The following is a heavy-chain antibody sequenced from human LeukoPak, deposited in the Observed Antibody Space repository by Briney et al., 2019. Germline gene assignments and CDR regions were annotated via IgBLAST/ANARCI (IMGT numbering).Heavy chain of an antibody. D-gene: IGHD6-19*01. CDR2: INPSGGST. J-gene: IGHJ4*02. Sequence: ASVKVSCKASGYTFTSYYMHWVRQAPGQGLEWMGIINPSGGSTSYAQKFQGRVTMTRDTSTSTVYKELSSLRSEDTAVYYCARAAPGQWLVLWGQGTLVTVSS. CDR3: ARAAPGQWLVL. V-gene: IGHV1-46*01. CDR1: GYTFTSYY.